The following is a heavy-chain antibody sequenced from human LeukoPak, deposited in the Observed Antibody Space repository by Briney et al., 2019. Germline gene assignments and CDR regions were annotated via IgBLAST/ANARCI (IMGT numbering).Heavy chain of an antibody. CDR1: GYSFSTYW. D-gene: IGHD4-17*01. J-gene: IGHJ4*02. Sequence: GESLKISCKGSGYSFSTYWIGWVRQMPGKGLEWMGIIYPGDSDTRYSPSFQGQVTISADKSINTAYLQWSSLKASDTAMYYCARHPDYGDYAHYFDYWGQGTLVTVSS. CDR3: ARHPDYGDYAHYFDY. V-gene: IGHV5-51*01. CDR2: IYPGDSDT.